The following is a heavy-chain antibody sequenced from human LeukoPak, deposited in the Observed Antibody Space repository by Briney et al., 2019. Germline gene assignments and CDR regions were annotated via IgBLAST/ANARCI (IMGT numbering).Heavy chain of an antibody. J-gene: IGHJ3*02. Sequence: SETLSLTCTVSGGSISSYNWSWVRQPVGRGLEWMGRVYTNGNTNYNPSLKSRVTMSVDTSKNQVSLKLSSVTAADTAVYFCARDFLTGTTDAFDIWGQGTMVTVSS. V-gene: IGHV4-4*07. CDR2: VYTNGNT. D-gene: IGHD3-9*01. CDR1: GGSISSYN. CDR3: ARDFLTGTTDAFDI.